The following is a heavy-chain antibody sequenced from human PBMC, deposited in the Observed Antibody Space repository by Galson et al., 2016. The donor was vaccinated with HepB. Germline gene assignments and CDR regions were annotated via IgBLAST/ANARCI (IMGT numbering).Heavy chain of an antibody. CDR2: ISGSGGST. D-gene: IGHD3-10*01. Sequence: SLRLSCAASGFTFRSYAMTWVRQAPGKGLEWVSTISGSGGSTYHADSVKGRLTISRDNSKNPVYLQMNSLRAEDTAVYYCAKFASGTYYLDSFDYWGQGTLVTVSS. V-gene: IGHV3-23*01. J-gene: IGHJ4*02. CDR1: GFTFRSYA. CDR3: AKFASGTYYLDSFDY.